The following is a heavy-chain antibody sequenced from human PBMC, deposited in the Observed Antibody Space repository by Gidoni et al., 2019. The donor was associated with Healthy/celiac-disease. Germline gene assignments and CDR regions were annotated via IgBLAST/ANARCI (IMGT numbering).Heavy chain of an antibody. V-gene: IGHV1-69*02. Sequence: QVQLVQSGAEVTKPGSSVQVSCKASGGTFSSSTISWVRQAPGQGLEWMGRIIPILGIANYAQKFQGRVTITADKSTSTAYMELSSLRSEDTAVYYCARGPIVVVVAATPRNWFDPWGQGTLVTVSS. CDR3: ARGPIVVVVAATPRNWFDP. CDR2: IIPILGIA. CDR1: GGTFSSST. D-gene: IGHD2-15*01. J-gene: IGHJ5*02.